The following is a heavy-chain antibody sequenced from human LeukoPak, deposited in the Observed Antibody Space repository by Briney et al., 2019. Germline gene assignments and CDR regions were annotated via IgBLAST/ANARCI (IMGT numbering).Heavy chain of an antibody. CDR2: TSAYNGHT. D-gene: IGHD3-9*01. V-gene: IGHV1-18*01. CDR3: ARRDDTIMDV. Sequence: VASVKVSCKASGYTLWNYGISWVRQAPGQGLEWIGWTSAYNGHTNSARKFQGRVTLTTDTSTNTPYLELRNLRSDDTAVYYCARRDDTIMDVWGQGTTVTVSS. CDR1: GYTLWNYG. J-gene: IGHJ6*02.